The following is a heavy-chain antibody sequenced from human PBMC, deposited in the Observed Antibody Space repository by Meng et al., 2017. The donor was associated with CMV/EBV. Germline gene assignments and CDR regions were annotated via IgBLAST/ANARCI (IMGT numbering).Heavy chain of an antibody. CDR3: ARVWDSGWDY. CDR2: INHSGST. J-gene: IGHJ4*02. CDR1: GGSFSGYY. Sequence: QVQLQQWGAGLLKLSETLSLTCAVYGGSFSGYYWSWIRQPPGKGLEWIGEINHSGSTNYNPSLKSRVTISVDTSKNQFSLKLSSVTAADTAVYYCARVWDSGWDYWGQGTLVTVSS. V-gene: IGHV4-34*01. D-gene: IGHD3-22*01.